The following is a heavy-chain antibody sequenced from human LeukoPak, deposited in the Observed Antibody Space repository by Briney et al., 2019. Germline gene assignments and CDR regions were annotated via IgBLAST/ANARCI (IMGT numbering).Heavy chain of an antibody. D-gene: IGHD3-22*01. CDR2: INPSGGST. Sequence: GASVKVSCKASGYTFTSFDINWVRQAPGQGLEWMGIINPSGGSTSYAQKFQGRVTMTRDMSTSTVYMELSSLRSEDTAVYYCARGRNYYDSSDYYEGDGFDIWGQGTVVTVSS. V-gene: IGHV1-46*01. J-gene: IGHJ3*02. CDR3: ARGRNYYDSSDYYEGDGFDI. CDR1: GYTFTSFD.